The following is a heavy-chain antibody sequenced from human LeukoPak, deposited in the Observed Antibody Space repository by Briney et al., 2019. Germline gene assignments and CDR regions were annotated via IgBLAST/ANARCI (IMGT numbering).Heavy chain of an antibody. Sequence: PSETLSLTCNVSGGSVSSSNNHWSWIRQPPGKGLEWIGYISNSGSTNYKASLKSRVSISADTSKNQFSLKLRSVTAADTAVYYCARDGSLGFGELFGAFDIWGQGTMVTVSS. D-gene: IGHD3-10*01. CDR3: ARDGSLGFGELFGAFDI. CDR2: ISNSGST. CDR1: GGSVSSSNNH. V-gene: IGHV4-61*01. J-gene: IGHJ3*02.